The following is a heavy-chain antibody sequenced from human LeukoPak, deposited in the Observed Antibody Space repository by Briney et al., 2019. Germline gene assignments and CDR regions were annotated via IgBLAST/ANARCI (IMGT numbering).Heavy chain of an antibody. CDR3: AALFTGPFDY. D-gene: IGHD2-21*01. CDR1: GYTFTAYY. V-gene: IGHV1-2*02. Sequence: VASVKVSCKTSGYTFTAYYMHWVRQAPGQGLEWMGWINANSGVTNSAQKFQGRVTMTRDTSISTAYMELSRLRSDDTAVYYCAALFTGPFDYWGQGTLVTVSS. CDR2: INANSGVT. J-gene: IGHJ4*02.